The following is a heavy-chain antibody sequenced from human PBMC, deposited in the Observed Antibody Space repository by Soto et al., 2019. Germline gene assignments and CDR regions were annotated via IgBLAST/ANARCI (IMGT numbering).Heavy chain of an antibody. D-gene: IGHD3-22*01. CDR3: ATTHYYDSSGYYSIDY. J-gene: IGHJ4*02. V-gene: IGHV4-39*01. CDR1: CVSISSSSYY. Sequence: QLQLQESGPGLVKPSETLSLTCTVSCVSISSSSYYWGWIRQPPGKGLEWIGSLSYIGSTYSHPPLKSRVTLSVDSSQNQFSLKLSSVTAADMAVYYCATTHYYDSSGYYSIDYCGQGPLVTVSS. CDR2: LSYIGST.